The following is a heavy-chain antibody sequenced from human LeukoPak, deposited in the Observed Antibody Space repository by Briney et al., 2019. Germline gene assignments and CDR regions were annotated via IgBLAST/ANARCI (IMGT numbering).Heavy chain of an antibody. CDR2: INHGGRT. J-gene: IGHJ3*02. D-gene: IGHD5-12*01. Sequence: SETLSLTCAVYGGSFSGYYWSWIRQPPGKGLEWIGEINHGGRTNYNPSLKSRVTISVDTSKNQFSLKLSSVTAADTAVYYCARTLYSGYEPHAFDIWGQGTMVTVSS. CDR3: ARTLYSGYEPHAFDI. V-gene: IGHV4-34*01. CDR1: GGSFSGYY.